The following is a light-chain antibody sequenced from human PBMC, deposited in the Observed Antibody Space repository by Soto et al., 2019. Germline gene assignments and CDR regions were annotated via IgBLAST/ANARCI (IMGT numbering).Light chain of an antibody. CDR1: SSDVGGYNS. V-gene: IGLV2-8*01. CDR3: SSYAGSNNLV. Sequence: QSALTQPPSASGSPGQSVIISCTGTSSDVGGYNSVSWYQQHPGKAPKLMIYEVTKRPSGVPDRFSGSKSGNTASLTVSGLQAEDEADYYCSSYAGSNNLVFGGGTKLTVL. J-gene: IGLJ3*02. CDR2: EVT.